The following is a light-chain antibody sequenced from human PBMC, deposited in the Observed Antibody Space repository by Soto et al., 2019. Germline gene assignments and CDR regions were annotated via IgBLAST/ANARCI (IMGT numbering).Light chain of an antibody. CDR1: QGVGSN. J-gene: IGKJ4*01. Sequence: ELVLTQSPATLSLSPGERATLSCRASQGVGSNLAWYQQIPGRAPRLLIYDASTRATGIPARFSGGGSGTDFTLIISSLQYDDFADYYCQHYLSSPLTFGGGTRVEI. V-gene: IGKV3-15*01. CDR3: QHYLSSPLT. CDR2: DAS.